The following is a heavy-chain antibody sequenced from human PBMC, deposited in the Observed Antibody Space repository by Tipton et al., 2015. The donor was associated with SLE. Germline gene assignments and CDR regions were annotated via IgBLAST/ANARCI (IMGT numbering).Heavy chain of an antibody. J-gene: IGHJ5*02. Sequence: TLSLTCTVSGGSISSYYWSWIRQPPGKGLEWIGYIYYSGSTNYNPSLKSRVTISVDTSKNQFSLKLSSVTAADTAGYYCAREEYSSGWTEVHWFDPWGRGTLVTVSS. CDR3: AREEYSSGWTEVHWFDP. D-gene: IGHD6-19*01. V-gene: IGHV4-59*01. CDR2: IYYSGST. CDR1: GGSISSYY.